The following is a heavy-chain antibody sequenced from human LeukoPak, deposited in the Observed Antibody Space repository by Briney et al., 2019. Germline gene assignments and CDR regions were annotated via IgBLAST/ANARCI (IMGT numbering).Heavy chain of an antibody. D-gene: IGHD5-24*01. CDR3: ARAGGSDGYNSAFDF. V-gene: IGHV3-21*01. J-gene: IGHJ4*02. CDR2: ISTSSSYI. CDR1: EFTFSSYS. Sequence: GGSLRLSCAASEFTFSSYSMNWVRQAPGKWLEWDSSISTSSSYIYYTDSVKGRFTISRDNAKNSLYLQMNSLRAEDTAVYYCARAGGSDGYNSAFDFWGQGTLVTVSS.